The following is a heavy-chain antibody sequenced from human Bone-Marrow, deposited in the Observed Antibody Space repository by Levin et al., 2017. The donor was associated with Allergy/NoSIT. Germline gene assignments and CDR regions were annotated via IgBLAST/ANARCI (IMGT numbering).Heavy chain of an antibody. V-gene: IGHV3-23*01. J-gene: IGHJ3*02. CDR3: AKARSRYCSGGSCLNDAFDI. CDR1: GFTFSSYA. Sequence: ETLSLTCAASGFTFSSYAMSWVRQAPGKGLEWVSAISGSGGSTYYADSVKGRFTISRDNSKNTLYLQMNSLRAEDTAVYYCAKARSRYCSGGSCLNDAFDIWGQGTMVTVSS. D-gene: IGHD2-15*01. CDR2: ISGSGGST.